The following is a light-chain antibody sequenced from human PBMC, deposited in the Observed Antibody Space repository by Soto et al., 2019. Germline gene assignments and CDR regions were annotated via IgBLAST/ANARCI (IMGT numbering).Light chain of an antibody. J-gene: IGLJ2*01. V-gene: IGLV1-44*01. CDR1: SSNIGSNT. Sequence: QSVLTQPPSASGTPGQRVTISCSGSSSNIGSNTVNWYQQLPGTAPKLLIYSNNQRPSGVPDRFSGSKSGTSASLAISGLQSGDEADYYCAAWDDSLNGVVFGGGPKLTVL. CDR2: SNN. CDR3: AAWDDSLNGVV.